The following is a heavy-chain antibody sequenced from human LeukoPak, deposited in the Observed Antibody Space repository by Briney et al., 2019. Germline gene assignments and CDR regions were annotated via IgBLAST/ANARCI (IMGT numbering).Heavy chain of an antibody. J-gene: IGHJ4*02. CDR3: TTIVGATNYPSDY. CDR2: ISYDGSNK. CDR1: GFTFSNYG. Sequence: GGSLRLSCAASGFTFSNYGMHWVRQAPGKGLEWVSFISYDGSNKYYADSVKGRFTISRDNSKNTAYLQMNSLKTEDTAVYYCTTIVGATNYPSDYWGQGTLVTVSS. V-gene: IGHV3-30*03. D-gene: IGHD1-26*01.